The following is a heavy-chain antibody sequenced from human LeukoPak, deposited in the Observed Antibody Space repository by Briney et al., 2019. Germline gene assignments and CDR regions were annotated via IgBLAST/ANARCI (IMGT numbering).Heavy chain of an antibody. CDR1: GYTLPELS. CDR3: ARTRYYYDSSGYFDY. V-gene: IGHV1-24*01. D-gene: IGHD3-22*01. CDR2: FDSEDGET. Sequence: ASVKVSCKVSGYTLPELSMHCVRQARGKGREWMGGFDSEDGETIYAQKFQGRVTMTEDTSTDTAYMELSSLRSEDTAVYYCARTRYYYDSSGYFDYWGQGTLVTVSS. J-gene: IGHJ4*02.